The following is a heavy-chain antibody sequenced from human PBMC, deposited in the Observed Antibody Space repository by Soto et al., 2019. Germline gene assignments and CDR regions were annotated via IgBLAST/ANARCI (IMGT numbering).Heavy chain of an antibody. CDR2: ISSSSGYT. CDR1: GFTFSDFD. D-gene: IGHD2-2*01. CDR3: ARDTVWHSCSSTSCSPHTFDY. Sequence: GGSLRLSCAASGFTFSDFDMSWMRQAPGKGLEWVSYISSSSGYTNYADSVKGRFTISRDNAKNSLYLQMNSLTAEDTAVYYCARDTVWHSCSSTSCSPHTFDYWGQGTLVTVSS. J-gene: IGHJ4*02. V-gene: IGHV3-11*06.